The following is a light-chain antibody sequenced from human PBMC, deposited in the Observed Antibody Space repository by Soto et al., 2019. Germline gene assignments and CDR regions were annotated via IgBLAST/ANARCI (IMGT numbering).Light chain of an antibody. J-gene: IGLJ1*01. V-gene: IGLV1-40*01. Sequence: QSVLTQPPSVSGAPGQRVTISCTGSSSNIGAGYDVHWYQQLPGTAPKLLIYGTSNRPSGVPDRFSGSKSGTSASLSITGLQAEDEADYYCQSYDSSLIRVVGTGTKLTVL. CDR1: SSNIGAGYD. CDR3: QSYDSSLIRV. CDR2: GTS.